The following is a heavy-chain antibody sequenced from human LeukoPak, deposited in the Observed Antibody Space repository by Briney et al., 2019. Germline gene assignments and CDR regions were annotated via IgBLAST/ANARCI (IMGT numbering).Heavy chain of an antibody. CDR1: GFTFSTYT. J-gene: IGHJ6*03. CDR2: ITSSSSYI. CDR3: ARDPYSGNYGAYYYYYMDV. Sequence: GGSLRLSCAASGFTFSTYTMNWVRQAPGKGLEWVSSITSSSSYIYYADSVKGRFTISRDNAKNSLYLQMDSLRVEDTAVYYCARDPYSGNYGAYYYYYMDVWGKGTTVTISS. V-gene: IGHV3-21*06. D-gene: IGHD1-26*01.